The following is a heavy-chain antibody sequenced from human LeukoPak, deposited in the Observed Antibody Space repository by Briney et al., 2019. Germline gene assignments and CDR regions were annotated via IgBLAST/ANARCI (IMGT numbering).Heavy chain of an antibody. Sequence: GASVKVSCKASGYTFTGYYMHWVRQAPGQGLEWMGRINPNSGGTNYAQKFQGRVTMTRDTSISTAYMELSRLRSDDTAAYYCAKNSYSGYDLRGPWGQGTLVTVSS. CDR2: INPNSGGT. CDR1: GYTFTGYY. J-gene: IGHJ5*02. D-gene: IGHD5-12*01. CDR3: AKNSYSGYDLRGP. V-gene: IGHV1-2*06.